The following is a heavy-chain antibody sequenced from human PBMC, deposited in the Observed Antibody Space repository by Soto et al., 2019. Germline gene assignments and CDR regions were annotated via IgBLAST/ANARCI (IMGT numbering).Heavy chain of an antibody. V-gene: IGHV4-31*03. CDR1: GGSISSGGYY. Sequence: SETLSLTCTVSGGSISSGGYYWSWIRQHPGKGLEWIGYIYYSGSTYYNPSLKSRVTISVDTSKNQFSLKLSSVTAADTAVYYCARPGGIAAAGNYFDYWGQGTLVTVSS. J-gene: IGHJ4*02. D-gene: IGHD6-13*01. CDR3: ARPGGIAAAGNYFDY. CDR2: IYYSGST.